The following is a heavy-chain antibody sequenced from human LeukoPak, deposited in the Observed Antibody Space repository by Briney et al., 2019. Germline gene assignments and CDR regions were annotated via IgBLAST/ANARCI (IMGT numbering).Heavy chain of an antibody. V-gene: IGHV3-33*01. J-gene: IGHJ4*02. Sequence: GGSLRLSCAASGFTFSSYGMHWVRQAPGKGLEWVAVIWYDGGNKYYADSVKGRFTISRDNSKNTLYLQMNSLRAEDTAVYYCARGGVLSVLRYPVPFDYWGQGTLVTVTS. CDR3: ARGGVLSVLRYPVPFDY. CDR1: GFTFSSYG. D-gene: IGHD3-9*01. CDR2: IWYDGGNK.